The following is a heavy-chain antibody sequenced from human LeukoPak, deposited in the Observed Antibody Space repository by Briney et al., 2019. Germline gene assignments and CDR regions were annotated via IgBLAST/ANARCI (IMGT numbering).Heavy chain of an antibody. CDR1: GFSFSDYS. CDR2: IKQDGSEK. CDR3: ARDSSLRYYFDY. V-gene: IGHV3-7*01. J-gene: IGHJ4*02. Sequence: GGSLRLSCVASGFSFSDYSMNWVRQAPGKGLEWVANIKQDGSEKYYVDSVKGRFTISRDNAKNSLFLQMNSLRAEDMAVYYCARDSSLRYYFDYWGQGTLVTVSS. D-gene: IGHD2-2*01.